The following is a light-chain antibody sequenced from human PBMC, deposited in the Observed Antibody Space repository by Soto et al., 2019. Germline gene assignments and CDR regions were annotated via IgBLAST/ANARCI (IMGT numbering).Light chain of an antibody. CDR2: AAS. V-gene: IGKV1-39*01. CDR3: QQTYDVPLT. Sequence: DIQMTQFPSSLSASVGDRVTITCRTSQRVTNYLNWYQQKPGKAPNLLISAASTLQSGVPSRFSGSGTGTDFTLTISSLQPEDFATYYCQQTYDVPLTFGGG. J-gene: IGKJ4*01. CDR1: QRVTNY.